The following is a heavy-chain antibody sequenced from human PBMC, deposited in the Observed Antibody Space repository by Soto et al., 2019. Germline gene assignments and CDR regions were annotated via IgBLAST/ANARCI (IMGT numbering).Heavy chain of an antibody. CDR1: GYTFTSYA. CDR2: INAGNGNT. Sequence: GASVKVSCKASGYTFTSYAMHWVRQAPGQRLEWMGWINAGNGNTKYPQKFQGRVTITRDTSASTAYMELSSLRSEDTAVYYCARVNAYYDFWSGYYYFDYWGQGTLVTVSS. D-gene: IGHD3-3*01. V-gene: IGHV1-3*01. CDR3: ARVNAYYDFWSGYYYFDY. J-gene: IGHJ4*02.